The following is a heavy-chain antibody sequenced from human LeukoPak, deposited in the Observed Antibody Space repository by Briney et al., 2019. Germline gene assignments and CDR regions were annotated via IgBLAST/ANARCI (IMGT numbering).Heavy chain of an antibody. J-gene: IGHJ4*02. CDR2: IWYDGSNK. CDR1: GFTFSSYG. D-gene: IGHD3-10*01. CDR3: AREGYYGSRGDFDY. V-gene: IGHV3-33*01. Sequence: GGSLRLSCAASGFTFSSYGMHWVRQAPGKGLEWVAVIWYDGSNKYYADSVKGRFTISRDNAKNSLYLQMNSLRAEDTAVYYCAREGYYGSRGDFDYWGQGTLVTVSS.